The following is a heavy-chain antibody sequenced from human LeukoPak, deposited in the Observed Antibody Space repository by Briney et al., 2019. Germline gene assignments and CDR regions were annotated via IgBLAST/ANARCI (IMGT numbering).Heavy chain of an antibody. J-gene: IGHJ4*02. D-gene: IGHD2-2*01. CDR2: ISWNSGSI. CDR1: GFTFDDYA. Sequence: GGSLRLSXAASGFTFDDYAMHWVRQAPGKGLEWVSGISWNSGSIGYADSVKGRFTISRDNAKNSLYLQMNSLRAEDMALYYCAKDYCSSTSCEIDYWGQGTLVTVSS. V-gene: IGHV3-9*03. CDR3: AKDYCSSTSCEIDY.